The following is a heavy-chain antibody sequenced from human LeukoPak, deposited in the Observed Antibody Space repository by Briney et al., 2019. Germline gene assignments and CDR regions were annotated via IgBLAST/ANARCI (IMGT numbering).Heavy chain of an antibody. J-gene: IGHJ4*02. Sequence: SETLSLTCAVYGGSFSGYYWSWIRQPPGKGLEWIGEINHGGSTNYNPSLKSRVTISVDTSKNQFSLKLSSVTAADTAVYYCARALRYFDYWGQGTLVTVSS. CDR3: ARALRYFDY. CDR2: INHGGST. D-gene: IGHD4-17*01. CDR1: GGSFSGYY. V-gene: IGHV4-34*01.